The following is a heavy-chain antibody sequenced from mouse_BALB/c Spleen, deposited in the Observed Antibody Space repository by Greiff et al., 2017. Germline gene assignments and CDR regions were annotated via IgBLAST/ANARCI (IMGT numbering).Heavy chain of an antibody. J-gene: IGHJ2*01. D-gene: IGHD1-2*01. CDR2: ISSGGST. CDR3: ARGGYGYDFDY. CDR1: GFTFSSYA. Sequence: EVKLQESGGGLVKPGGSLKLSCAASGFTFSSYAMSWVRQTPEKRLEWVASISSGGSTYYPDSVKGRFTISRDNARNFLYLQMSSLRSEDTAMYYCARGGYGYDFDYWGQGTTLTVSS. V-gene: IGHV5-6-5*01.